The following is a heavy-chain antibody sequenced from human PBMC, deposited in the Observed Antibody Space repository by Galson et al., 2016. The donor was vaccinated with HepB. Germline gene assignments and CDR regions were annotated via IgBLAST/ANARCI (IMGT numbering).Heavy chain of an antibody. V-gene: IGHV1-69*13. D-gene: IGHD1-14*01. CDR1: GYPFTTYY. Sequence: SVKVSCKASGYPFTTYYIHWVRQAPGQGLEWMGGIIPFQDSTSYAPKFLGRVTIAADDSTSTGYIELYNLRPGDTAVYYCANLVRPQTTTYNWFDPWGQGTLVIVSS. J-gene: IGHJ5*02. CDR2: IIPFQDST. CDR3: ANLVRPQTTTYNWFDP.